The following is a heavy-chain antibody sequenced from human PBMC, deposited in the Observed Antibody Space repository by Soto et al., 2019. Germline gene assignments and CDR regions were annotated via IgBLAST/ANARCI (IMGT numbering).Heavy chain of an antibody. Sequence: GGSLRLSCAASGFTFSSYSMNWVRQAPGKGLEWVSYISSSSSTIYYADSVKGRFTISRDNAKNSLYLQMNSLRDEDTAVYYCARGEVWYSSSSPDYNWFDPWGQGTLVTVSS. CDR2: ISSSSSTI. D-gene: IGHD6-6*01. CDR1: GFTFSSYS. J-gene: IGHJ5*02. V-gene: IGHV3-48*02. CDR3: ARGEVWYSSSSPDYNWFDP.